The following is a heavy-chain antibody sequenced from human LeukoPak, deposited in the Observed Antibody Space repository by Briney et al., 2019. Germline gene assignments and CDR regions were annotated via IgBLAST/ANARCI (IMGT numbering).Heavy chain of an antibody. CDR3: ASFLMVRGVIIMDY. J-gene: IGHJ4*02. Sequence: PSRTLCLTCTASGFSISSGGYYWIWIRPHPGMGLVWIGYIYYSGSSYYNPCVKSRVTISVDRSKNQCSLKLSSVTAADTAVYYCASFLMVRGVIIMDYWGQGTLVTVSS. D-gene: IGHD3-10*01. CDR2: IYYSGSS. V-gene: IGHV4-31*02. CDR1: GFSISSGGYY.